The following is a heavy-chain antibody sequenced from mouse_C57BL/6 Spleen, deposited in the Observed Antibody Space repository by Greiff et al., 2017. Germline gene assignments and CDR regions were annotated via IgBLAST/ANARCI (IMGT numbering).Heavy chain of an antibody. CDR2: IDPSDSYT. V-gene: IGHV1-69*01. J-gene: IGHJ3*01. Sequence: QVQLQQPGAELVMPGASVKLSCKASGYTFTSYWMHWVKQRPGQGLEWIGEIDPSDSYTNYNQKFKGKSTLTVDKSSSTAYMQLSSLTSEDSAVYYCARGKTGTYWFAYWGQGTLVTVSA. CDR1: GYTFTSYW. D-gene: IGHD4-1*01. CDR3: ARGKTGTYWFAY.